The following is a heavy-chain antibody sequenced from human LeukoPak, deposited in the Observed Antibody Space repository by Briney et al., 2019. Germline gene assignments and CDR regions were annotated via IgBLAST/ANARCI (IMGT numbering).Heavy chain of an antibody. Sequence: ASVKVSCKASGGTFSSYAISWVRQAPGQGLEWMGGIIPIFGTANYAQKFQGRVTITADESTSTAYMELSSLRSEDTAVYYCASPDSSSWYFSGYYYYMDVWGKGTTVTVSS. CDR1: GGTFSSYA. D-gene: IGHD6-13*01. CDR2: IIPIFGTA. V-gene: IGHV1-69*13. CDR3: ASPDSSSWYFSGYYYYMDV. J-gene: IGHJ6*03.